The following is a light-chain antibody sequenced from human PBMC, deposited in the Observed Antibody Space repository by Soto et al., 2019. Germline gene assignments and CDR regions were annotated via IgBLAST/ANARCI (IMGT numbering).Light chain of an antibody. J-gene: IGKJ4*01. CDR1: QSVSSF. CDR3: QQSSNWPLT. Sequence: EIVLTQSPATLSLSPGERATLSCRASQSVSSFLAWYQQKPGQAPRLLIYDASCRATGIPARFCVGGSGTDISLALSSLEPVEFVVYYCQQSSNWPLTFGGGTRVEIK. V-gene: IGKV3-11*01. CDR2: DAS.